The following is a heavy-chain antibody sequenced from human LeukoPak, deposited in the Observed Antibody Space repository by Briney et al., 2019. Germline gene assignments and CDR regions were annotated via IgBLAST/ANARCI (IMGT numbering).Heavy chain of an antibody. D-gene: IGHD3-3*01. CDR1: GGSISSYY. Sequence: SETLSLTCTVSGGSISSYYWSWIRQPAGKGLEWIGRIYTSGSTNYNPSLKSRVTMSVDTSKNQFSLKLSSVTAADTAVYYCASGQADFWSGYYYYGMDVWGQGTTVTVSS. CDR3: ASGQADFWSGYYYYGMDV. J-gene: IGHJ6*02. CDR2: IYTSGST. V-gene: IGHV4-4*07.